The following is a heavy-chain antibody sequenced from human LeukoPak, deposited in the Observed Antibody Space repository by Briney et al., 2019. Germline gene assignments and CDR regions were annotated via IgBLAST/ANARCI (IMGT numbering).Heavy chain of an antibody. D-gene: IGHD2-2*01. CDR1: GYTFTGYY. CDR3: ARVGVPAATYYYGMDV. CDR2: INPNSGGT. J-gene: IGHJ6*02. Sequence: GASVKVSCKASGYTFTGYYMHWVRQAPGQGLEWMGWINPNSGGTNYAQKFQGRVTMTRDTSISTAYMELSRLRSDDTAVYYCARVGVPAATYYYGMDVWGQGTTVTVSS. V-gene: IGHV1-2*02.